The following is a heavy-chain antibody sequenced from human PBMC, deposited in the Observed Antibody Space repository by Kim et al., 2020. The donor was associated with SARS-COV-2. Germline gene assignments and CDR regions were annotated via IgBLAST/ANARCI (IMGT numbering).Heavy chain of an antibody. V-gene: IGHV3-11*06. CDR2: ISSSSSDT. J-gene: IGHJ4*02. CDR1: GFTFSDYY. Sequence: GGSLRLSCVVSGFTFSDYYMSWMRQAPGKGLEWVSYISSSSSDTNYADSVKGRFTISRDNAKNSLYLQMNSLRVEDTAVYYCARVRGGYAVDYWGQGTLVTVSS. CDR3: ARVRGGYAVDY. D-gene: IGHD3-16*01.